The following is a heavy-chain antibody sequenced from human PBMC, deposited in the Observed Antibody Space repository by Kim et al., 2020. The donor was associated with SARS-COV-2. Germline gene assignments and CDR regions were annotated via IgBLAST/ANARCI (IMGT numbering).Heavy chain of an antibody. CDR2: IYYSGST. J-gene: IGHJ4*02. V-gene: IGHV4-59*01. CDR1: GGSISSYY. D-gene: IGHD3-10*01. CDR3: ASYYGSGSYYPDY. Sequence: SETLSLTCTVSGGSISSYYWRWIRQPPGKGLEWIGYIYYSGSTNYNPSLKSRVTISVDTSKNQFSLKLSSVTAADTAVYYCASYYGSGSYYPDYWGQGTLVTVSS.